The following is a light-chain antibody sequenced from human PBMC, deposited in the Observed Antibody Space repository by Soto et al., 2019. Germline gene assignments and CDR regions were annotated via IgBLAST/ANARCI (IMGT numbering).Light chain of an antibody. CDR2: DVS. J-gene: IGLJ2*01. V-gene: IGLV2-14*01. Sequence: QSVLTQPASVSGSPGQSITICCTGTSSDVGGYNYVSWYQQHPGKAPKLMIYDVSNRPSGVSNRFSGSKSGNTASLTISGLQAEDEADYYCSSYTTSSPHVVFGEGTKLTVL. CDR1: SSDVGGYNY. CDR3: SSYTTSSPHVV.